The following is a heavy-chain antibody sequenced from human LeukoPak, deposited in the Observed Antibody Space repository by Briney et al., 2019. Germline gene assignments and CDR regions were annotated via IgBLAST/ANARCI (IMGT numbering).Heavy chain of an antibody. CDR1: GFTFSSYA. CDR3: ARQAGSGLFILP. J-gene: IGHJ4*02. V-gene: IGHV4-39*01. Sequence: GSLRLSCAASGFTFSSYAMSWVRQAPGKGLEWVGSIYYSGNNYYHASLKSQVSISIDTSKNQFSLRLTSVTAADTAVYYCARQAGSGLFILPGGQGTLVTVSS. D-gene: IGHD3/OR15-3a*01. CDR2: IYYSGNN.